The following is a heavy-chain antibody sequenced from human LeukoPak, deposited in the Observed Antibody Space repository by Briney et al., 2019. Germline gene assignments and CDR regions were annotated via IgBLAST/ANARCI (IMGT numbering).Heavy chain of an antibody. D-gene: IGHD6-19*01. V-gene: IGHV1-69*04. CDR1: GGTFSSYA. J-gene: IGHJ5*02. CDR3: ASGVVAGSNWFDP. CDR2: IIPILGIA. Sequence: ASVKVSCKASGGTFSSYAISWVRQAPGQGLEWMGRIIPILGIANYAQKFQGRVTITADKSASTAHMELSSLRSEDTAVYYCASGVVAGSNWFDPWGQGTLVTVSS.